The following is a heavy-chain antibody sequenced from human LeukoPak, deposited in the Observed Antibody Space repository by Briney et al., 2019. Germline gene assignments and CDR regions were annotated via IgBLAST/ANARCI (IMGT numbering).Heavy chain of an antibody. CDR3: AKEGDYCSSSGCHKRGIDY. Sequence: GTSLRLSCAASGFTFSHYAMHWVRQAPGKGLEWVAVIWYDGSHDTYTDSVKGRFTVSRDNFKNVLHLQMNSLRVEDTAVYYCAKEGDYCSSSGCHKRGIDYWGQGTLVTVSS. J-gene: IGHJ4*02. CDR2: IWYDGSHD. D-gene: IGHD2-2*01. V-gene: IGHV3-33*06. CDR1: GFTFSHYA.